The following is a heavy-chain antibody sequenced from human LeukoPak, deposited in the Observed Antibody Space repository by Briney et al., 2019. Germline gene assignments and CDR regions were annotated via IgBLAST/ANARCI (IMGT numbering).Heavy chain of an antibody. D-gene: IGHD2-15*01. CDR1: GESVSSDSAA. J-gene: IGHJ6*02. Sequence: SQTLSLTCAISGESVSSDSAAWNWIRQSPPRGLEWLGRTYYRSKWDNDYAVSVKSRVIINSDTSKNQFSLHLNSVTPEDTAVYYCTREVVAATLYYYYGMDVWGQGTTVTVSS. CDR3: TREVVAATLYYYYGMDV. CDR2: TYYRSKWDN. V-gene: IGHV6-1*01.